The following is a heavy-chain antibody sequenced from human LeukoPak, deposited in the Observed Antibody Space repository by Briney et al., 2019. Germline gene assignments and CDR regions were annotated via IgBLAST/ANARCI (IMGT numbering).Heavy chain of an antibody. V-gene: IGHV1-46*01. CDR2: INPSGGST. D-gene: IGHD3-22*01. CDR3: ARGRGVHDSHTYDYFDY. J-gene: IGHJ4*02. Sequence: RASVKVSCKASGYTFTSYYIHWVRQPPGQGLEWMGIINPSGGSTTYAQQFQGSRLTLTRDTSTSTVYMELSTLSSEDTAVYYCARGRGVHDSHTYDYFDYWGQGSLVTVSS. CDR1: GYTFTSYY.